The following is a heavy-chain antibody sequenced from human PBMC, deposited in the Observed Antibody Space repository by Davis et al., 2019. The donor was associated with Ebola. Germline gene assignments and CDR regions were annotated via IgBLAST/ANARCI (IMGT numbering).Heavy chain of an antibody. CDR1: GYTFTSYG. D-gene: IGHD4-23*01. V-gene: IGHV1-18*04. J-gene: IGHJ6*03. CDR3: ARVLGNPWDYYYYYMDV. Sequence: ASVKVSCKASGYTFTSYGISWVRQAPGQGLEWMGWISAYTGNTNYAQKLQGRVTMTTDTSTSTAYMELRSLRSDDTAVYYCARVLGNPWDYYYYYMDVWGKGTTVTVSS. CDR2: ISAYTGNT.